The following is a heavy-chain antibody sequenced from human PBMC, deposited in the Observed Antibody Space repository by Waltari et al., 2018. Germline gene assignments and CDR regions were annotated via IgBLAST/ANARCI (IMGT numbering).Heavy chain of an antibody. V-gene: IGHV4-39*01. CDR2: IYDSGST. J-gene: IGHJ5*02. CDR1: GGSISSSSYY. CDR3: ARNDYNWFDP. Sequence: QLQLQESGPGLVKPSETLSLTCTVSGGSISSSSYYWGWIRQPPGQGLEGIGRIYDSGSTYYNPSLKSRVTISVDTSKNQCSLKLSSVTAAYTAVYYCARNDYNWFDPWGQGTLVTVSS. D-gene: IGHD2-21*02.